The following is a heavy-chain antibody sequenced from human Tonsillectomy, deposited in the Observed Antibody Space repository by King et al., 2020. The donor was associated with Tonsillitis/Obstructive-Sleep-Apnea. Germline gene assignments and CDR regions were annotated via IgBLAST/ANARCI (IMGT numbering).Heavy chain of an antibody. CDR1: GGSISGYY. V-gene: IGHV4-59*08. J-gene: IGHJ3*02. CDR2: IFYSGST. Sequence: QLQESGPGLVKPSETLSLTCTVSGGSISGYYWSWIRQPPGKGLEWIGYIFYSGSTNYNPSLKSRVTISVDTSKNQFSLKLGSVTAADTAVYYCASLVPSLGAFDIWGQGTMVTVSS. D-gene: IGHD2-2*01. CDR3: ASLVPSLGAFDI.